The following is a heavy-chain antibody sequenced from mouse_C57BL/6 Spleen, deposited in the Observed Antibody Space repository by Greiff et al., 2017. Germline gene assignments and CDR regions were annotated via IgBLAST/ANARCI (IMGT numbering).Heavy chain of an antibody. D-gene: IGHD1-1*01. CDR1: GYTFTSYW. Sequence: QVQLQQPGAELVKPGASVKLSCKASGYTFTSYWMHWVKQRPGQGLEWIGMIHPNSGSTNYNEKFKSKATLTVAKSSSTAYMQRSSLTSEDSAVYSCARSHSYYPLDYWGQGTTLTVSS. CDR2: IHPNSGST. V-gene: IGHV1-64*01. J-gene: IGHJ2*01. CDR3: ARSHSYYPLDY.